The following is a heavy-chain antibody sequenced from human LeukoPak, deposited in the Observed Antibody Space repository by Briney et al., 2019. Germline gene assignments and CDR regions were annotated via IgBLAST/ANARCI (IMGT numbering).Heavy chain of an antibody. Sequence: ASVKVSCKASGYTFTSYGINWVRQATGQGLEWMGWMNPNSRNTGYAQKFQGRVTMTRNIFIGTAYMELSSLRSEDTAIYYCVRVPPRTTNYAYWGQGTLVTVSS. CDR1: GYTFTSYG. CDR2: MNPNSRNT. J-gene: IGHJ4*02. CDR3: VRVPPRTTNYAY. D-gene: IGHD1-14*01. V-gene: IGHV1-8*01.